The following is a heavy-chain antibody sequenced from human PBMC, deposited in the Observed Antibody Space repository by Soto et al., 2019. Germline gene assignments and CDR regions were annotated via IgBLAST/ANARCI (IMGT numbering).Heavy chain of an antibody. CDR2: INPNSGGT. D-gene: IGHD6-19*01. CDR3: VRGEAVAGREIYYYYYGMDV. J-gene: IGHJ6*02. Sequence: QVQLVQSGAEVKKPGASVKVSCKASGYTFTGYYMHWVRQAPGQGLEWMGWINPNSGGTNYAQKFQGWVTMTRDTSISTAYMELSRLRSDDTAVYYCVRGEAVAGREIYYYYYGMDVWGQGTTVTVSS. V-gene: IGHV1-2*04. CDR1: GYTFTGYY.